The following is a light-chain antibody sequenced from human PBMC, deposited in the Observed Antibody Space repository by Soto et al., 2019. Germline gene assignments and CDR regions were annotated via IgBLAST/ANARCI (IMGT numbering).Light chain of an antibody. J-gene: IGLJ2*01. CDR1: SRDIGAYNF. CDR3: NSWTTSTTMI. CDR2: DVN. Sequence: QSALTQPASVSGSPGQSITISCTGTSRDIGAYNFVSWYQQHPGKAPKLMLYDVNIRPSGVSNRFSGSKSGNTASLTISGLQADDEADYYCNSWTTSTTMIFGGGTKLTVL. V-gene: IGLV2-14*03.